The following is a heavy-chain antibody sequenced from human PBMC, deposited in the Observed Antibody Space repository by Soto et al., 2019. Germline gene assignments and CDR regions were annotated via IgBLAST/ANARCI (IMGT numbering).Heavy chain of an antibody. CDR1: GGSLSGSY. D-gene: IGHD2-15*01. CDR2: IHHSGST. CDR3: ASPGYCSDGTCYPDY. J-gene: IGHJ4*02. Sequence: QVQLQQWGAGLLKPSETLSLTCAVYGGSLSGSYWSWIRQPPGTGLEWIGEIHHSGSTYYNPSLKRRATLSVDTSKNQFSLKLNSVTAADTAVYYCASPGYCSDGTCYPDYWGQGTLVTVSS. V-gene: IGHV4-34*01.